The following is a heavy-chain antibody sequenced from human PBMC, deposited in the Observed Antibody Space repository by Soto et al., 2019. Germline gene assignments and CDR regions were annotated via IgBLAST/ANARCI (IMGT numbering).Heavy chain of an antibody. Sequence: GGSLRLSCAASGFTFSNYDMHWVRQVTGKGLEWVSGITTAGDTYYPGSVKGRFTISREKAKNSLYIQMNSLSAGDTAVYYCSRELHGGSYGMDVWGQGTTVTVSS. J-gene: IGHJ6*02. CDR2: ITTAGDT. V-gene: IGHV3-13*01. CDR1: GFTFSNYD. CDR3: SRELHGGSYGMDV.